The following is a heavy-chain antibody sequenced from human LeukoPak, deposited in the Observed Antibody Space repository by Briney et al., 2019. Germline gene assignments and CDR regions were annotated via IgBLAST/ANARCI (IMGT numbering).Heavy chain of an antibody. CDR2: INPSGGST. J-gene: IGHJ4*02. CDR3: ARDVASSGYYWD. CDR1: GYTFTNYY. Sequence: ASVKVSCETSGYTFTNYYMHWVRQAPGQGLEWMGIINPSGGSTSYAQKFQGRVTMTRDTSTSTVYMELSSLRSEDTAVYYCARDVASSGYYWDWGQGTLVTVSS. D-gene: IGHD3-22*01. V-gene: IGHV1-46*01.